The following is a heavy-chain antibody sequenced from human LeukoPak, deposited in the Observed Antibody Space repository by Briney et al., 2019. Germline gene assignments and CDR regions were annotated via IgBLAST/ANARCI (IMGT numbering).Heavy chain of an antibody. CDR3: ARDNDYGDYPDAFDI. D-gene: IGHD4-17*01. CDR2: ISYDGSNK. CDR1: GFTFSSYA. V-gene: IGHV3-30-3*01. J-gene: IGHJ3*02. Sequence: PGGSLRLSCAASGFTFSSYAMHWVRQAPGKGLEWVAVISYDGSNKYYADSVKGRFTISRDNSKNTLYLQVNSLRAEDTAVYYCARDNDYGDYPDAFDIWGQGTMVTVSS.